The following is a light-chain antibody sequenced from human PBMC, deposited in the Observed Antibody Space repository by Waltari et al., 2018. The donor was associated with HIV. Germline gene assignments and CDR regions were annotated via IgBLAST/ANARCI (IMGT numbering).Light chain of an antibody. CDR3: AAWDDSLNGYYV. CDR2: SNN. Sequence: QSVLTQPPSASGTPGQRVTISCSGSSSNIGSNPVNWYQQFPGMAPKLLIYSNNQRPSGVPDRFSGSKSGTSASLAISGLQSEDEGDYYCAAWDDSLNGYYVFGTGTKVTVL. V-gene: IGLV1-44*01. CDR1: SSNIGSNP. J-gene: IGLJ1*01.